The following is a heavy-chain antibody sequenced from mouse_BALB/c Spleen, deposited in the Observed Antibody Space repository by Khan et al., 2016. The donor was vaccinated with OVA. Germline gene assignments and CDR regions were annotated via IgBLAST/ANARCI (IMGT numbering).Heavy chain of an antibody. J-gene: IGHJ3*01. Sequence: VQLKQSGTVLARPGASVKMSCKASGYSFTSYLIHWVKQRPGQGLEWIGDIYPGNSDTTYNQKFKDKVKLTAGTSANTAYMELRSLTNEDSAVYYCARGGYSSFAYWGQGTLVTVSA. D-gene: IGHD1-3*01. CDR3: ARGGYSSFAY. V-gene: IGHV1-5*01. CDR1: GYSFTSYL. CDR2: IYPGNSDT.